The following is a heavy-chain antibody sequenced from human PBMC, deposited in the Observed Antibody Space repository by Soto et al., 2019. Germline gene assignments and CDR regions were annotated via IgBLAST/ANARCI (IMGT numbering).Heavy chain of an antibody. CDR1: GGSISSGDYY. CDR2: IYYSGST. J-gene: IGHJ4*02. D-gene: IGHD2-2*01. CDR3: ARELKYGPFDY. Sequence: ASETLSLTCTVSGGSISSGDYYWSWIRQPPGKGLEWIGYIYYSGSTYYNPSLKSRVTISVDTSKNQFSLKLSSVTAADTAVYYCARELKYGPFDYWGQGTLVTVSS. V-gene: IGHV4-30-4*01.